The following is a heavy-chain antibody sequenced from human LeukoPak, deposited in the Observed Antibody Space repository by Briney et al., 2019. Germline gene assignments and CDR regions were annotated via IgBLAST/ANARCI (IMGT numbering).Heavy chain of an antibody. D-gene: IGHD2-2*01. CDR2: IYPGDSDT. V-gene: IGHV5-51*01. CDR1: GYSFTTYW. J-gene: IGHJ5*02. CDR3: ARRACSTTDCLANWFDP. Sequence: PGESLKISCKGSGYSFTTYWIGWVRQMPGKGLEYMGIIYPGDSDTRYSPSFQGQVTISADKSISTAYLQWSSLKASDTAIYYCARRACSTTDCLANWFDPWGQGTLVTVSS.